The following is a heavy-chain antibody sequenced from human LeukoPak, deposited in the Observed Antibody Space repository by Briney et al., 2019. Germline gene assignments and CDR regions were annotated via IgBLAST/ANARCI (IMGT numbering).Heavy chain of an antibody. D-gene: IGHD6-13*01. Sequence: PGGSLRLSCAASGFTFSGYYMSWIRQAPGKGLEWVSCISSSGSTIYYADSVKGRFTISRDNAKNSLYLQMNSLRAEDTAVYYCARDPHSSSIDYWGQGTLVTVSS. CDR2: ISSSGSTI. J-gene: IGHJ4*02. V-gene: IGHV3-11*01. CDR3: ARDPHSSSIDY. CDR1: GFTFSGYY.